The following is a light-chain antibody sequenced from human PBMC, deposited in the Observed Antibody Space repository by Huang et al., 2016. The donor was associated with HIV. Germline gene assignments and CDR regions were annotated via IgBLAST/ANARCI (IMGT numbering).Light chain of an antibody. CDR2: AAS. V-gene: IGKV1-39*01. J-gene: IGKJ1*01. Sequence: DIQMTQSPSSLSASVGDRVTITCRASQSISSYLNWYQQKPGKAPKLLIFAASSLQREVPSRFSGSGSRTDFTLTISSLQPEDFATYYCQQRYSTPWTFGQGTEVEIK. CDR1: QSISSY. CDR3: QQRYSTPWT.